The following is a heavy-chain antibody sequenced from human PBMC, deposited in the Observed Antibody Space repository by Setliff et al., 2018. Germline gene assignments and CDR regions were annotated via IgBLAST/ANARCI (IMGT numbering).Heavy chain of an antibody. Sequence: PSETLSLTCTVSGGSISGFYCSWIRQPAGKGPEWIGHIYASWSTNYNPSLKSRVTISLDTSKNQFSLKLSSVTAADTAVYYCVRMSGFLYMDVWGKGTTVTVSS. CDR2: IYASWST. CDR1: GGSISGFY. D-gene: IGHD3-3*01. V-gene: IGHV4-4*07. J-gene: IGHJ6*03. CDR3: VRMSGFLYMDV.